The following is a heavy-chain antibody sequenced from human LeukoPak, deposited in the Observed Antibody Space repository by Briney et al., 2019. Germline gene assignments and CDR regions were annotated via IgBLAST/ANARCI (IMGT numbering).Heavy chain of an antibody. D-gene: IGHD6-13*01. CDR1: GFTFSSYA. CDR3: ASGIAAAGAFY. J-gene: IGHJ4*02. CDR2: ISSNGGST. Sequence: GVSLRLSCAASGFTFSSYAMHWVRQAPGKGLEYVSAISSNGGSTYYANSVKGRFTISRDNSKNTLYLQMGSLRAEDMAVYYCASGIAAAGAFYWGQGTLVTVSS. V-gene: IGHV3-64*01.